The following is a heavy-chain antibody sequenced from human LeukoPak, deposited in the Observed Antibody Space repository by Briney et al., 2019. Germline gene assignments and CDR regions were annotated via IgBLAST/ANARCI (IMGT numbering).Heavy chain of an antibody. CDR2: IWYDGNNK. Sequence: GGSLRLSCAASGFTFRNYGMHWVRRAPGKGLEWVALIWYDGNNKYYADSVKGRFTISRDNSKNTLYLQMNSLRADDTAVYYCARQYCSGDNCSFSDWGQGTLVTVSS. V-gene: IGHV3-33*01. CDR3: ARQYCSGDNCSFSD. CDR1: GFTFRNYG. D-gene: IGHD2-15*01. J-gene: IGHJ4*02.